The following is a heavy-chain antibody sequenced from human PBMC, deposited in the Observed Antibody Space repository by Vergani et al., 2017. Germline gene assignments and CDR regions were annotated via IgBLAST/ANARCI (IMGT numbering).Heavy chain of an antibody. CDR2: ISYDGSNK. CDR1: GFTFSSYG. J-gene: IGHJ6*02. CDR3: AKDEPGDDYGDYGSSDYGMDV. Sequence: QAQLVESGGGVVQPGRSLRLSCAASGFTFSSYGMHWVRQAPGKGLEWVAVISYDGSNKYYADSVKGRFTISRDNSKNTLYLQMNSLRAEDTAVYYCAKDEPGDDYGDYGSSDYGMDVWGQGTTVTVSS. D-gene: IGHD4-17*01. V-gene: IGHV3-30*18.